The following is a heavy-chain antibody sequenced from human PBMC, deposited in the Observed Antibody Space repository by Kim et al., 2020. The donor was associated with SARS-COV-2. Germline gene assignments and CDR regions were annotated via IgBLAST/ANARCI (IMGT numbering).Heavy chain of an antibody. D-gene: IGHD2-2*01. CDR2: ISGSGGST. CDR3: AKDWIVVVPAAKGPST. J-gene: IGHJ5*02. CDR1: GFTFSSYA. V-gene: IGHV3-23*01. Sequence: GGSLRLSCAASGFTFSSYAMSWVRQAPGKGLEWVSAISGSGGSTYYADSVKGRFTISRDNSKNTLYLQMNSLRAEDTAVYYCAKDWIVVVPAAKGPSTWGQGTLVTVSS.